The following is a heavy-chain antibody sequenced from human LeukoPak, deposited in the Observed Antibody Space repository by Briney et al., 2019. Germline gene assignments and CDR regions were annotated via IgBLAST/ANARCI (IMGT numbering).Heavy chain of an antibody. Sequence: GGSLRLSCAASGFTFSSYSMNWVRQAPGKGLEGVANIKQDGSEKYYVDSVKGRFTISRDNAKNSLYLQMNSLRAEDTAVYYCARGLRIQLWTGSDYWGQGTLVTVSS. J-gene: IGHJ4*02. V-gene: IGHV3-7*01. CDR3: ARGLRIQLWTGSDY. CDR1: GFTFSSYS. CDR2: IKQDGSEK. D-gene: IGHD5-18*01.